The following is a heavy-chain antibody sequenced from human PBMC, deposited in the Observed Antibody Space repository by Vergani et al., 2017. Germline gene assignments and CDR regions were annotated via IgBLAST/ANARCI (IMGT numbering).Heavy chain of an antibody. V-gene: IGHV5-51*01. CDR3: ARQTRGYSYGTGGMDV. J-gene: IGHJ6*02. Sequence: EVQLVQSGAEVKQPGESLKISCKGSGYSFTSYWIGWVSQMPGKGLEWMGIIYPGDSDTRYSPSFQGQVTISADKSISTAYLQWSSLKASDTAMYYCARQTRGYSYGTGGMDVWGQGTTVTVSS. CDR2: IYPGDSDT. D-gene: IGHD5-18*01. CDR1: GYSFTSYW.